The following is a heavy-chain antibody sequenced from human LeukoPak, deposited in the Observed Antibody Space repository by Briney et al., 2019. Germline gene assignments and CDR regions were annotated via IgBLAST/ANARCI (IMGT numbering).Heavy chain of an antibody. CDR1: GGSISYYY. CDR3: AREDPQTKVPEGMDV. CDR2: IYYSGTT. Sequence: SETLSLTCTVSGGSISYYYLSWIRQSPGKGLEWIGYIYYSGTTNYNPSLKSRFTISVDTSKNQFSLQLRSVTAADTAVYYCAREDPQTKVPEGMDVWGQGTTVTVSS. V-gene: IGHV4-59*01. D-gene: IGHD4/OR15-4a*01. J-gene: IGHJ6*02.